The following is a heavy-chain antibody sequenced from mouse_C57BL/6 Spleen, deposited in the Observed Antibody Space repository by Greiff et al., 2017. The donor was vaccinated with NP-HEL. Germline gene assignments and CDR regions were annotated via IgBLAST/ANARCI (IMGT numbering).Heavy chain of an antibody. Sequence: QVQLQQPGAELVMPGASVKLSCKASGYTFTSYWMHWVKQRPGQGLEWIGEIDPSDSYTNYNQKFKGKSTLTVDKSSSTAYMQLSSLTSEDSSVYYCARYADWEAWFVYWGQGTLVTVSA. V-gene: IGHV1-69*01. CDR1: GYTFTSYW. CDR3: ARYADWEAWFVY. CDR2: IDPSDSYT. D-gene: IGHD4-1*01. J-gene: IGHJ3*01.